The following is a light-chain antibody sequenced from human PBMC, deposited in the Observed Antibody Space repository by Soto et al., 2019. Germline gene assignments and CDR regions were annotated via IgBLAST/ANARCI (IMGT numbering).Light chain of an antibody. J-gene: IGKJ5*01. CDR3: QRYNSAPLT. Sequence: DIQMTQSPSSLSASVGDRVTITCRASPGIINYLAWYQQKPGKVPMLLIYAASTLQSGVPSRFSGSGSGTEFTLTISSLQPEDVATYYCQRYNSAPLTFGQGTRLEIK. CDR1: PGIINY. V-gene: IGKV1-27*01. CDR2: AAS.